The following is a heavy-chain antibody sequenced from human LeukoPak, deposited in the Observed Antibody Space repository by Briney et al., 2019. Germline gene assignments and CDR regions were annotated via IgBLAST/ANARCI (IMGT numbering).Heavy chain of an antibody. Sequence: GSLRLSCAASGFTFSSYGMHWVRQAPGKGLEWAAFIRYDGSNKYYADSVKGRFTISRDNSKNTLYLQMNSLRAEDTAVYYCAKGPPIAAAGTDYWGQGTLVTVSS. CDR2: IRYDGSNK. CDR3: AKGPPIAAAGTDY. CDR1: GFTFSSYG. D-gene: IGHD6-13*01. J-gene: IGHJ4*02. V-gene: IGHV3-30*02.